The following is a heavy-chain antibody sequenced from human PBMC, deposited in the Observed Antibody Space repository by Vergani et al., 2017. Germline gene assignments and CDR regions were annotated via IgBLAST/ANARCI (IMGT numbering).Heavy chain of an antibody. V-gene: IGHV3-48*01. CDR1: GFTFSSYG. CDR2: ISSSSSTI. Sequence: VQLVESGGGVVQPGRSLRLSCAASGFTFSSYGMHWVRQAPGKGLEWVSYISSSSSTIYYADSVKGRFTISRDNAKNSLYLQMNSLRAEDTAVYYCARDSREDIVVVVAASYNWFDPWGQGTLVTVSS. CDR3: ARDSREDIVVVVAASYNWFDP. D-gene: IGHD2-15*01. J-gene: IGHJ5*02.